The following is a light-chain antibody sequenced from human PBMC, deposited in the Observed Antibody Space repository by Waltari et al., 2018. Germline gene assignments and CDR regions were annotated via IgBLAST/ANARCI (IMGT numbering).Light chain of an antibody. J-gene: IGLJ3*02. CDR1: SSNIGSSF. V-gene: IGLV1-47*01. CDR3: AAWDDSLTVR. Sequence: QSVLTQPPSASGTPGQRVTISCSGSSSNIGSSFVCWYQHLPGTAPKLLIYRNDHRPSGVPDRFSGSRSGTSASLAISGLRSEDEADYYCAAWDDSLTVRFGGGTKLTVL. CDR2: RND.